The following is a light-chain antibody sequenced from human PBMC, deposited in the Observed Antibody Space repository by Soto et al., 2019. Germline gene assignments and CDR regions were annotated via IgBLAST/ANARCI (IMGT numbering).Light chain of an antibody. V-gene: IGKV2-28*01. CDR3: MQALQTPLT. CDR2: LGS. CDR1: QSLLNSDGNNF. Sequence: DIVMTQSPLSLPVTPGEPASISCRSSQSLLNSDGNNFLDWYLQKPGQSPQLLIYLGSNRAPGVXDXYTGSGSGTDFTLKISRVEAEDVGVYYCMQALQTPLTFGGGTIVEIK. J-gene: IGKJ4*01.